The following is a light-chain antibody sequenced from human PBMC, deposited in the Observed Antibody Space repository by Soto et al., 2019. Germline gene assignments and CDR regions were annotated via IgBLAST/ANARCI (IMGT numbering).Light chain of an antibody. V-gene: IGKV3-20*01. J-gene: IGKJ5*01. CDR1: QSVSNNY. Sequence: EIVLTQSPGTLSLSPGERATLSCRASQSVSNNYLAWYQQKPGQAPRLLIFGASYRATVIPDRFSGSGSGTEFTLTISRLEPEDFAVYYCQQYGISPVTFGQGTRLEIK. CDR3: QQYGISPVT. CDR2: GAS.